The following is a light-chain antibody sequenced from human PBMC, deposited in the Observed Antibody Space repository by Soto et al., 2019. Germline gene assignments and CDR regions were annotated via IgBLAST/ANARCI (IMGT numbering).Light chain of an antibody. Sequence: QSALTQPASVSGSPGQSITISCTGTTSDVGGYDYVSWYQQHPGKAPKLMIYDVSNRPSGVSNRFSGSKSGNTASLTISGLQTEDEADYYCSSYTDSSTLHVVFGGGTKLTVL. CDR1: TSDVGGYDY. V-gene: IGLV2-14*01. CDR3: SSYTDSSTLHVV. J-gene: IGLJ2*01. CDR2: DVS.